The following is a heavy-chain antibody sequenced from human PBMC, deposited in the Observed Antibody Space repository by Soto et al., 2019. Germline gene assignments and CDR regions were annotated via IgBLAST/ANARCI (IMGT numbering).Heavy chain of an antibody. CDR1: GGTFSSYA. D-gene: IGHD6-13*01. CDR3: ARDFRPGIAAAGNLYYYYGMDV. J-gene: IGHJ6*02. Sequence: GASVKVSCKASGGTFSSYAISWVRQAPGQGLEWMGGIIPIFGTANYAQKFQGRVTITADESTSTAYMELSSLRSEDTAVYYCARDFRPGIAAAGNLYYYYGMDVWGQGTTVTVSS. V-gene: IGHV1-69*13. CDR2: IIPIFGTA.